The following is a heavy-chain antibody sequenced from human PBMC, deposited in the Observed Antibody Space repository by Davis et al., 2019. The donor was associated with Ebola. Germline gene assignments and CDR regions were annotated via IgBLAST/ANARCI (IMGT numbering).Heavy chain of an antibody. CDR1: GASFSGYY. CDR2: INHSGRT. D-gene: IGHD3-22*01. J-gene: IGHJ5*02. V-gene: IGHV4-34*01. Sequence: MPSETLSPTFAVHGASFSGYYWSWIRQPPGKGLEWIGEINHSGRTNYNPSLTSQVTISVDTSKNQFSLKMRSVTAADTAVYYCAREGRSGYSNWFDPWGQGTLVTVSS. CDR3: AREGRSGYSNWFDP.